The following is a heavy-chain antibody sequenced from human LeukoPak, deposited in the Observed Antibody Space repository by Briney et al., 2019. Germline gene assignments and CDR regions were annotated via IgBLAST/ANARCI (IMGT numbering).Heavy chain of an antibody. V-gene: IGHV1-8*01. D-gene: IGHD3-22*01. J-gene: IGHJ4*02. CDR3: ARVRYDSSGYYFQRRYYYFDY. CDR1: GYTFTSYD. Sequence: ASVKVSCKASGYTFTSYDINWVRQATGQGLEWMGWMNPNSGNTGYAQKFQGRVTMTRNTSISTAYMELSSLRSEDTAVYYCARVRYDSSGYYFQRRYYYFDYWGQGTLVTVSS. CDR2: MNPNSGNT.